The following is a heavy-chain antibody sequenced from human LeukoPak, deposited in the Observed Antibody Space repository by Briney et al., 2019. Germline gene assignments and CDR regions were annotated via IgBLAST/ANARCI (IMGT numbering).Heavy chain of an antibody. CDR2: ISSSGYTI. J-gene: IGHJ4*02. D-gene: IGHD5-18*01. CDR3: ARSKVDTPNLDY. V-gene: IGHV3-11*01. Sequence: GGSLRLSCAASGFTFSDYYMSRIRQAPGKGLEWVSYISSSGYTIYYADSVKGRFTISRDNAKNSLYLQMNSLRAEDTAVYYCARSKVDTPNLDYWGQGTLVTVSS. CDR1: GFTFSDYY.